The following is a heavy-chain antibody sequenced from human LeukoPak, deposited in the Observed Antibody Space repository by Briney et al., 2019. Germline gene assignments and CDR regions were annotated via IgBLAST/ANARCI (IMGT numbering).Heavy chain of an antibody. D-gene: IGHD6-19*01. V-gene: IGHV3-23*01. CDR1: GFTFSSYV. CDR3: AKRVLSGVPVAGLDS. J-gene: IGHJ4*02. CDR2: IGSSNSDT. Sequence: GGPLRLSCAASGFTFSSYVMSWVRQAPGKGLEWVSTIGSSNSDTYYTDAVKGRFTVSRDNSKNTLYLHMNSLTAEATAVYYCAKRVLSGVPVAGLDSWGQGTLVTVST.